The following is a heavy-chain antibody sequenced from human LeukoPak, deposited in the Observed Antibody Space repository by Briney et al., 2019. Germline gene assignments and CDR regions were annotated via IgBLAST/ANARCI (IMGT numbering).Heavy chain of an antibody. D-gene: IGHD3-9*01. CDR3: ARDDILTGLNYYMDV. Sequence: PSETLSLTCAVYGGSFSGYYWSWIRQPPGKGLEWIGEINHSGSTNYNPSLKSRVTISVDTSKNQFSLKLSSVTAADTAVYYCARDDILTGLNYYMDVWGKGTTVTISS. V-gene: IGHV4-34*01. J-gene: IGHJ6*03. CDR1: GGSFSGYY. CDR2: INHSGST.